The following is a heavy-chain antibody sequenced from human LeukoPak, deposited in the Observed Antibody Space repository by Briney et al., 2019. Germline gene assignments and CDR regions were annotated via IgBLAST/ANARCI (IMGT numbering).Heavy chain of an antibody. D-gene: IGHD3-10*01. J-gene: IGHJ5*02. Sequence: SETLSLTCTVSGDSISTGGYYWAWIRQHRERGLEWIGYIYYSGSTHYNPSLQSRVTISVDTSKNQFSLNLNSVTAADTAVYYCARGYGSGSYLNWFDPWGQGTLVTVSS. CDR2: IYYSGST. CDR3: ARGYGSGSYLNWFDP. CDR1: GDSISTGGYY. V-gene: IGHV4-31*03.